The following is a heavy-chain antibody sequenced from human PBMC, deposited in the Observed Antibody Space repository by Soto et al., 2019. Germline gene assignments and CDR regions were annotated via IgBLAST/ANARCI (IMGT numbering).Heavy chain of an antibody. D-gene: IGHD4-17*01. CDR3: ARGHPYGDPWPGDY. CDR2: IIPIFGTA. J-gene: IGHJ4*02. Sequence: QVQLVQSGAEVKKPGSSVKVSCKASGGTFSSYAISWVRQAPGQGLEWMGGIIPIFGTANYAQKFQGRVTITADESTSTAYMELSSPRSEDTAVYSCARGHPYGDPWPGDYWGQGTLVTVSS. V-gene: IGHV1-69*01. CDR1: GGTFSSYA.